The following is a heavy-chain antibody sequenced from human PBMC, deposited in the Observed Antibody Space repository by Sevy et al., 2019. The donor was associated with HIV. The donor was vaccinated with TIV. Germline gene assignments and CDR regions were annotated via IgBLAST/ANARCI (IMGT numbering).Heavy chain of an antibody. CDR2: IYKNGHL. CDR3: AGENAWGRGYS. J-gene: IGHJ4*02. Sequence: SETLSLTCTVSGGSITSLYWNWIRQPPGKGLEWIANIYKNGHLNYNPSLTSRVTLSLDTSKNQFSLRLSSVTAADTAMYYCAGENAWGRGYSWGQGTLVTVSS. CDR1: GGSITSLY. D-gene: IGHD1-26*01. V-gene: IGHV4-59*08.